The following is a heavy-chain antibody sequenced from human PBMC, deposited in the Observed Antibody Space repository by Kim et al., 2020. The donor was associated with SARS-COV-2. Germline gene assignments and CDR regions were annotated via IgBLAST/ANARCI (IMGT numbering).Heavy chain of an antibody. CDR3: ARAYSSSWYGGARGGSYNWFDP. CDR1: GYTFTGYY. J-gene: IGHJ5*02. V-gene: IGHV1-2*02. Sequence: ASVKVSCKASGYTFTGYYMHWVRQAPGQGLEWMGWINPNSGGTNYAQKFQGRVTMTRDTSISTAYMELSRLRSDDTAVYYCARAYSSSWYGGARGGSYNWFDPWGQGTLVTVSS. CDR2: INPNSGGT. D-gene: IGHD6-13*01.